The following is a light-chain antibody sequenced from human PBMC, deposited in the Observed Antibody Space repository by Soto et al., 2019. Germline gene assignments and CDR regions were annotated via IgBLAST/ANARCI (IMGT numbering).Light chain of an antibody. CDR2: DVS. Sequence: QSLLSKPRSVSGSAGRSVTISCPGTSSDVGGYNYVSWYQQHPGKAPKLMIYDVSKRPSGVPDRFSGSKSGNTASLTISGLQAEDEADYYCCSYAGSYTYVFGTGTKVTVL. J-gene: IGLJ1*01. CDR1: SSDVGGYNY. V-gene: IGLV2-11*01. CDR3: CSYAGSYTYV.